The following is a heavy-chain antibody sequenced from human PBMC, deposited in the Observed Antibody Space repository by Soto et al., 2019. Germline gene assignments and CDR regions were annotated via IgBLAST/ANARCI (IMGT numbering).Heavy chain of an antibody. J-gene: IGHJ4*02. D-gene: IGHD5-18*01. CDR1: GGSFSGYY. CDR3: ARCGQLGLLR. CDR2: INHSGST. V-gene: IGHV4-34*01. Sequence: QVQLQQWGAGLLKPSETLSLTCAVYGGSFSGYYWSWIRQPPGKGLEWIGEINHSGSTNYNPSLKSRVTISVDTSKNQFSLKLSSVTAADTAVYYCARCGQLGLLRWGQGTLVTVSS.